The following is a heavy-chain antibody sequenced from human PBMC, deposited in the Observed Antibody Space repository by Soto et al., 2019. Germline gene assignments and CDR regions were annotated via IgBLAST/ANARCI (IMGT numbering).Heavy chain of an antibody. Sequence: SLKISCKGSGYSFTSYSITWVRQMPGKGLEWMGRIDPTDSYTNYSPSFQGHVTISADKSINTAYLQWSSLKASDSAMYYCARPYSSSWDIDYWGQGTLVTVSS. D-gene: IGHD6-13*01. J-gene: IGHJ4*02. V-gene: IGHV5-10-1*01. CDR2: IDPTDSYT. CDR3: ARPYSSSWDIDY. CDR1: GYSFTSYS.